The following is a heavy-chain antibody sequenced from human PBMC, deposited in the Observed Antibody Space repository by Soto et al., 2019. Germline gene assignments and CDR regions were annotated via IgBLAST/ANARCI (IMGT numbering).Heavy chain of an antibody. CDR2: INAGNGNT. CDR1: GYTFTSYA. J-gene: IGHJ5*02. Sequence: QVQLVQSGAEVKKPGASVKVSCKASGYTFTSYAMHWVRQAPGQRLEWMGWINAGNGNTKYSQKFQRRVTITRDTSASTAYMELSSLRSEDTAVYYCARGVAGPLPWFDPWGQGTLVTVSS. CDR3: ARGVAGPLPWFDP. D-gene: IGHD6-19*01. V-gene: IGHV1-3*01.